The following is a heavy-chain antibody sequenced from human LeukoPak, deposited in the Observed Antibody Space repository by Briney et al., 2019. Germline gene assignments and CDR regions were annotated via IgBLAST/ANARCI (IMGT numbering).Heavy chain of an antibody. Sequence: GGSLRLSCAASGLTFSSYAMSWVRQAPGKGLEWVSAISGSGGSTYYADSVKGRFTISRDNSKNTLYLQMNSLRAEDTAVYYCAKVYDSSSSSWFDPWGQGTLVTVSS. CDR2: ISGSGGST. V-gene: IGHV3-23*01. CDR3: AKVYDSSSSSWFDP. CDR1: GLTFSSYA. J-gene: IGHJ5*02. D-gene: IGHD6-6*01.